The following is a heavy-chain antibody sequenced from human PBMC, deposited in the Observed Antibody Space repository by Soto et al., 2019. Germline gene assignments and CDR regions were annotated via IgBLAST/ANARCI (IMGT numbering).Heavy chain of an antibody. CDR1: GGSISSYY. D-gene: IGHD2-15*01. J-gene: IGHJ6*02. Sequence: PSETLSLXCTVSGGSISSYYWSWIRQPPGKGLEWIGYIYYSGSTNYNPSLKSRVNISVDTSKNQFSLKVTSVTAADTAVYYCARGEDSGTIRMDVWGQGTTVTVSS. CDR2: IYYSGST. CDR3: ARGEDSGTIRMDV. V-gene: IGHV4-59*01.